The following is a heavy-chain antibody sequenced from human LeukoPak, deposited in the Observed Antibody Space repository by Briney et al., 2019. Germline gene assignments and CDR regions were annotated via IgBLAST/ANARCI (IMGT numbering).Heavy chain of an antibody. J-gene: IGHJ3*02. Sequence: PGGSLRLSCAASGFTFNRYNMNWVRRAPGKGLEWVSSISTSSSYIYYADSVRGRFTISRDNAKNSLYLQMNSLRAEDMALYYCAKGQAFDIWGQGTMVTVSS. CDR3: AKGQAFDI. CDR1: GFTFNRYN. CDR2: ISTSSSYI. V-gene: IGHV3-21*04.